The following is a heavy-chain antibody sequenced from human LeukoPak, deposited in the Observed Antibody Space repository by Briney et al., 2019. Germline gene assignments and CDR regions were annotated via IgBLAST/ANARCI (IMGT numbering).Heavy chain of an antibody. V-gene: IGHV4-59*08. J-gene: IGHJ4*02. D-gene: IGHD6-13*01. CDR1: GGSISSYY. CDR3: ARGEGIAAAGTVYFDY. CDR2: IYYSGST. Sequence: SQTLSLTCTLSGGSISSYYWSWIRQPPGKGLEWIGYIYYSGSTNYNPSLKSRATISVDTSKNQFSLKLSSVTAADTAVYYCARGEGIAAAGTVYFDYWGQGTLVTVSS.